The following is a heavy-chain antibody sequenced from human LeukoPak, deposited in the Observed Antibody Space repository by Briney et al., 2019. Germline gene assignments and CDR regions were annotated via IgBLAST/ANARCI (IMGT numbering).Heavy chain of an antibody. Sequence: GGSLQISSEGSGYSFSNYWIGWVRRMPGKGRVWMGIIYPGDYETRYSPSFQGLVTISVDKSISTAYLQWSSLKASDTAMYYCAIPPGYCGNDCSFDHWGQGTLVTVSS. CDR3: AIPPGYCGNDCSFDH. J-gene: IGHJ4*02. CDR2: IYPGDYET. D-gene: IGHD2-21*02. V-gene: IGHV5-51*01. CDR1: GYSFSNYW.